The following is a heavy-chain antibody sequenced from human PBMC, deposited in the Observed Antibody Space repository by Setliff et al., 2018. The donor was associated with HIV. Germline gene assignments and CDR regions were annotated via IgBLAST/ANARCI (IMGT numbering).Heavy chain of an antibody. J-gene: IGHJ4*02. V-gene: IGHV1-18*01. CDR3: ARAYYDSVWGNDRYRFCYFDY. Sequence: ASVKVSCKASAYSFSKYGISWVRQAPGQGLEWMGWISGFNGNTKYGQNFQDRVTMTSDTSTNTVYMELTSLAFEDTAVYYCARAYYDSVWGNDRYRFCYFDYWGQGTLVTVSS. D-gene: IGHD3-16*02. CDR1: AYSFSKYG. CDR2: ISGFNGNT.